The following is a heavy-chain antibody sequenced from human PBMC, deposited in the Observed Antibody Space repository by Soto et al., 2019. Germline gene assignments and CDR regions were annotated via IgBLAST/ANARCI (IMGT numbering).Heavy chain of an antibody. J-gene: IGHJ4*02. CDR1: GGSFRGFY. CDR3: ARAHDFWGGRQHPIDS. Sequence: QVQLQQWGAGLLKPSETLSLTCAVSGGSFRGFYWTWIRQSPGKGLEWLGDINHDGITNYNPSLKSQVSIPVDTSKSQFSLKLSSVTAADTAVYYCARAHDFWGGRQHPIDSWGQGTLVTVSS. V-gene: IGHV4-34*01. CDR2: INHDGIT. D-gene: IGHD3-3*01.